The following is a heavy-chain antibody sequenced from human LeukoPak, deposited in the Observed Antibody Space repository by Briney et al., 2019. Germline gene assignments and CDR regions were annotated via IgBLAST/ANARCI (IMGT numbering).Heavy chain of an antibody. V-gene: IGHV4-34*01. Sequence: SETLSLTCAVYGGSFSGYYWSWIRQPPAKGLDWIGEINHSESTNYNPSLKSRVTISVDTSKNQFSLKLSSVTAADTAVYYCASRRGLSSSSSRGFDYWGQGTLVTVSS. CDR1: GGSFSGYY. CDR3: ASRRGLSSSSSRGFDY. J-gene: IGHJ4*02. CDR2: INHSEST. D-gene: IGHD6-6*01.